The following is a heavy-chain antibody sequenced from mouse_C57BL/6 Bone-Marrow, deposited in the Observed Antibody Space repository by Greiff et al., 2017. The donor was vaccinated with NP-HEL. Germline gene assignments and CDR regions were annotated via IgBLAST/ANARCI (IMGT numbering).Heavy chain of an antibody. V-gene: IGHV5-12*01. D-gene: IGHD1-1*01. Sequence: EVMLVESGGGLVQPGGSLKLSCAASGFTFSDYYMYWVRQTPEKRLEWVAYISNGGGSTYYPDTVKGRFTISRDNAKNTLYLQMSRLKSDDTAMYYCAITGFAYWGQGTLVTVSA. CDR2: ISNGGGST. CDR1: GFTFSDYY. J-gene: IGHJ3*01. CDR3: AITGFAY.